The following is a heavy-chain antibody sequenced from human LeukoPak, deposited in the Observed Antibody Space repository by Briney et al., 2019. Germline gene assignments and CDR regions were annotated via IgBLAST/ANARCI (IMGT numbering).Heavy chain of an antibody. D-gene: IGHD3-3*01. V-gene: IGHV3-53*01. Sequence: GGSLRLSCAASGFTVSYNYMSWVRQAPGKGLDWVSVLYKSGTTFYADSVKGRFTISRDNSKNTLYLQMNSLRVEDTAVYYCARGDFWSGYYSWGQGTLVTVSS. CDR1: GFTVSYNY. CDR3: ARGDFWSGYYS. CDR2: LYKSGTT. J-gene: IGHJ5*02.